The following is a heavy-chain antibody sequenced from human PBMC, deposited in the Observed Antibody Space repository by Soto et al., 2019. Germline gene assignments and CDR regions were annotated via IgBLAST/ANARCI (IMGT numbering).Heavy chain of an antibody. V-gene: IGHV2-26*01. CDR1: GFSLTNGRMG. D-gene: IGHD4-17*01. CDR3: ARMDGDYNYYGLDV. Sequence: QVTLKESGPVLVKPTETLTLTCSVSGFSLTNGRMGVSWIRQPPGKALEWLAHLFSDAERSYSTSMQSRLNMYKDSAGSQVVLTMTNMAPAVTATYFGARMDGDYNYYGLDVWGHGIAVTVSS. J-gene: IGHJ6*02. CDR2: LFSDAER.